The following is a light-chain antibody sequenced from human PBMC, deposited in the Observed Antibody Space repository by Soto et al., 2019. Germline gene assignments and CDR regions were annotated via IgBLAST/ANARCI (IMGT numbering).Light chain of an antibody. J-gene: IGKJ2*01. CDR2: AAS. CDR1: QSSSSY. Sequence: DIPMTQSPSSLSASVGDRVTITCRARQSSSSYLNWYQQKPGKAPKLLIYAASSLQSGVPSRFSGSGSGTDFTLTISSLQPEDFATYYCQQSYSTPYTFCQGTKLEIK. V-gene: IGKV1-39*01. CDR3: QQSYSTPYT.